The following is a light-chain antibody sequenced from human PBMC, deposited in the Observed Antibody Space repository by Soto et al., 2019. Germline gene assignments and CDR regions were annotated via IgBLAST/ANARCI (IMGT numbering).Light chain of an antibody. CDR3: QQRSDWPLT. Sequence: EIVLTQSPATLSLSPGERATLSCRASQSVSTFLAWYQQRPGQAPRLLIHDASDRATGTPARFSGSGSGTDFTLTISSLEPEDFEVYYCQQRSDWPLTFGGGTKVDIK. CDR1: QSVSTF. V-gene: IGKV3-11*01. CDR2: DAS. J-gene: IGKJ4*01.